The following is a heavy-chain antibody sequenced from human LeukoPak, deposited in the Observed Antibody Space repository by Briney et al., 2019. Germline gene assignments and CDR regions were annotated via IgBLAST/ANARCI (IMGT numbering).Heavy chain of an antibody. V-gene: IGHV3-30*04. D-gene: IGHD6-13*01. CDR2: ISYDGSNK. CDR3: ARDRDSSSWYDY. Sequence: GALRLSCAASGFTFSSYAMHRVRQAPGKGLEWVAVISYDGSNKYYADSVKGRFTISRDNSRNTLYLQMNSLRAEDTAVYYCARDRDSSSWYDYWGQGTLVTVSS. J-gene: IGHJ4*02. CDR1: GFTFSSYA.